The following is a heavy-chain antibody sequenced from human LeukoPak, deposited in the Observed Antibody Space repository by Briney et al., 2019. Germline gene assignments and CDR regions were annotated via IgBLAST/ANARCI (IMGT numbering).Heavy chain of an antibody. J-gene: IGHJ4*02. V-gene: IGHV1-8*01. CDR2: MNPNSGNT. Sequence: GASVKVSCKASGYTFTSYDINWVRQATGQGLEWVGWMNPNSGNTGYAQKFQGRVTMTRNTSISTAYMELSSLRSEDTAVYYCARGGNYYDSSGYDYWGQGTLVTVSS. D-gene: IGHD3-22*01. CDR1: GYTFTSYD. CDR3: ARGGNYYDSSGYDY.